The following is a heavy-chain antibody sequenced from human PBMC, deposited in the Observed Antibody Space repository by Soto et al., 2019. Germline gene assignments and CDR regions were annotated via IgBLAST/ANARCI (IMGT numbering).Heavy chain of an antibody. D-gene: IGHD6-19*01. CDR1: AYSFTSYL. J-gene: IGHJ4*02. CDR3: ARPSSGWTSTLDY. Sequence: EFLTISWKGSAYSFTSYLIGWLLHIPGKGLEWMGIIYPGDSDTRYSPSFQGQVTISADKSISTAYLQWSSLKASDTAMYSCARPSSGWTSTLDYWGQGTLVTGS. CDR2: IYPGDSDT. V-gene: IGHV5-51*01.